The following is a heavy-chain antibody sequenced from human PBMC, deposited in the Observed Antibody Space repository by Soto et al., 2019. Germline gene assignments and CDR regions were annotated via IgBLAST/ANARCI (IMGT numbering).Heavy chain of an antibody. V-gene: IGHV2-70*01. D-gene: IGHD1-26*01. J-gene: IGHJ4*02. CDR2: IDWDDDK. CDR1: GFSRSTSGMC. CDR3: ARSGSPGRYFDY. Sequence: SGPALVNPTQTLTLTCTFSGFSRSTSGMCVSWIRQPPGKALEWLALIDWDDDKYYSTSLKTRLTISKDTSKNQVVLTMTNMDPVDTATYYCARSGSPGRYFDYWGQGTLVTVSS.